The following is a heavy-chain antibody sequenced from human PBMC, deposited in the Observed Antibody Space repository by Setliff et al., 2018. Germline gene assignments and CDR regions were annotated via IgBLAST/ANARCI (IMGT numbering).Heavy chain of an antibody. CDR1: GGSISSGTYY. D-gene: IGHD2-21*01. J-gene: IGHJ3*02. V-gene: IGHV4-61*02. CDR2: IYTSGST. CDR3: ARAGGGHIVVATFDFDI. Sequence: SETLSLTCTVSGGSISSGTYYWSWIRQPAGKGLEWIGRIYTSGSTNYNPSLKSRVTISVDTSKNQFSLKLSSVTAADTAVYYCARAGGGHIVVATFDFDIWGQGTKVTVSS.